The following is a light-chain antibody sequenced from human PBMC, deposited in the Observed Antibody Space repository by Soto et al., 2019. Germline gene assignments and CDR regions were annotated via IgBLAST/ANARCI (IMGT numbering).Light chain of an antibody. CDR2: GAS. CDR1: QSVSSN. V-gene: IGKV3-15*01. J-gene: IGKJ5*01. Sequence: ERVMMQSPATLSVSTGERATLSCRASQSVSSNLAWYQQKPGQAPRLLIYGASTRATGIPARFSGSGSGTEFTLTISSLQSEDFAVYYCQQYNNWLLITFGQGTRLEIK. CDR3: QQYNNWLLIT.